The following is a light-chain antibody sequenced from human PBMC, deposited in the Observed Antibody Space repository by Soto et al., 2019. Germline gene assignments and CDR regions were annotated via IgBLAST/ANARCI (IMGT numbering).Light chain of an antibody. CDR1: QSLLHITGETF. V-gene: IGKV2D-29*02. J-gene: IGKJ5*01. CDR2: EVS. Sequence: EIVMTQSPLTLPVTPGEPASISCRSSQSLLHITGETFLFWYLQKPGQSPQLLIYEVSTRVSGVPDRFSGSGSGTDFTLEISRVETDDVGIYYCMQSTQLPPTFGQGTRLENK. CDR3: MQSTQLPPT.